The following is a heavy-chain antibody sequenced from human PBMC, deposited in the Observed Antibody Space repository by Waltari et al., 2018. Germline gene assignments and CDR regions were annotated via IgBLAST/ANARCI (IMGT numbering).Heavy chain of an antibody. D-gene: IGHD2-15*01. J-gene: IGHJ6*03. CDR2: ITSSSVYI. CDR3: AKDDAYYDMNV. V-gene: IGHV3-21*06. CDR1: GFAFSKFT. Sequence: EVQLVESGGALVKPGGSLRLSCAAFGFAFSKFTMIWVRQAPGKGLEWVSSITSSSVYIYYADSVKGRFTVSRDNAKDSVYLQMNSLRAEDSGVYYCAKDDAYYDMNVWGTGTTVTVSS.